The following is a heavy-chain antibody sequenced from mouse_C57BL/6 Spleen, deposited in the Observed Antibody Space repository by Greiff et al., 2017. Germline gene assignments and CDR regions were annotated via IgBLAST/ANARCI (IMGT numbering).Heavy chain of an antibody. CDR1: GYTFTSYW. V-gene: IGHV1-72*01. J-gene: IGHJ4*01. CDR2: IDPNSGGT. Sequence: QVQLQQPGAELVKPGASVKLSCKASGYTFTSYWMHWVKQRPGRGPEWIGRIDPNSGGTKYNEKFKSKATLTVDKPSSTAYMQLSSLTSDDSTIYYSARGGYYGSSRARDYWGRETTGTVSS. CDR3: ARGGYYGSSRARDY. D-gene: IGHD1-1*01.